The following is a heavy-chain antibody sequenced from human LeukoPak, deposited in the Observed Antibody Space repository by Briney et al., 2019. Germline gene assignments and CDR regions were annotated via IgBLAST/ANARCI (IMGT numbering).Heavy chain of an antibody. D-gene: IGHD2-15*01. J-gene: IGHJ6*02. V-gene: IGHV4-59*01. Sequence: SETLSLTCTVSGGSISSYYWSWIRQPPGKGLEWIGYIYYTGSTNYNPSLKSRVTISVDTSKNQFSLKLRPVTAADTAVYYCARDQDAAKYYNYGMDVWGQGTTVTVSS. CDR1: GGSISSYY. CDR2: IYYTGST. CDR3: ARDQDAAKYYNYGMDV.